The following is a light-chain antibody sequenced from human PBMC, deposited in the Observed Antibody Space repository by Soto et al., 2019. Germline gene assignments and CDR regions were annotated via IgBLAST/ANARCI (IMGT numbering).Light chain of an antibody. J-gene: IGKJ1*01. CDR1: QGISNY. Sequence: DIQMTQSPSSLSASVGDRVTITCRASQGISNYLAWYQQKPGKAPKLLIYKASTLETGAPSRFAGSGSGTGFTLTITRLQPDDFATYYCQHYNSYSRKFGQGTKVDIK. V-gene: IGKV1-5*03. CDR2: KAS. CDR3: QHYNSYSRK.